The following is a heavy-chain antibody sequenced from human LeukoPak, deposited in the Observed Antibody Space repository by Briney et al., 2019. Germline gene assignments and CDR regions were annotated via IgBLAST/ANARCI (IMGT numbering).Heavy chain of an antibody. CDR1: GVSISSFY. CDR3: AGLYSGYEFDY. V-gene: IGHV4-59*01. CDR2: SSYSGSA. J-gene: IGHJ4*02. D-gene: IGHD5-12*01. Sequence: SETLSLTCSVSGVSISSFYWSWIRQPPGKGLEWIGYSSYSGSANYNPSLKSRVTISVDTSKNQISLKVSSVTAADTAVYYCAGLYSGYEFDYWGQGTLVTVSS.